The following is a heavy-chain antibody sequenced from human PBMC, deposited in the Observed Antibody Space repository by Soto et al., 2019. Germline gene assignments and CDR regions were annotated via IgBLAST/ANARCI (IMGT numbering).Heavy chain of an antibody. J-gene: IGHJ4*02. Sequence: ASETLSLTCSVSGGSISSSSHYWGWIRQSPGKGLDWIGSIYYRGSAYYNPSLKSRVTISVDTSKNQFSLKLRSVTAADTSVYYCARHPGIAAHFDFWGQGTLVTVSS. CDR2: IYYRGSA. D-gene: IGHD6-13*01. CDR1: GGSISSSSHY. CDR3: ARHPGIAAHFDF. V-gene: IGHV4-39*01.